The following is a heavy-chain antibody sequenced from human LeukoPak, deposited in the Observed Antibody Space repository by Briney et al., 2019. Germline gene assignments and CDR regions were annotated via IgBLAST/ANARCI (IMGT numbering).Heavy chain of an antibody. CDR3: ARVFIAVAGSRQRDKYYFDY. D-gene: IGHD6-19*01. V-gene: IGHV3-11*01. Sequence: GGSLRLSCAASGFTFSDYYMSWIRQAPGKGLEWVSYISSSGSTIYYADSVKGRFTISRDNAKNSLYLQMNSLRAEDTAVYYCARVFIAVAGSRQRDKYYFDYWGQGTLVTVSS. J-gene: IGHJ4*02. CDR1: GFTFSDYY. CDR2: ISSSGSTI.